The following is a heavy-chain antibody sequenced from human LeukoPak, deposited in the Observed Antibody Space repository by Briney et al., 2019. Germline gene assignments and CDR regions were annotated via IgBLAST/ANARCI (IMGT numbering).Heavy chain of an antibody. CDR1: GGTFSSYA. V-gene: IGHV1-69*04. J-gene: IGHJ4*02. CDR2: IIPILGIA. D-gene: IGHD2-2*01. Sequence: SVKVPCKTSGGTFSSYAISWVRQAPGQGLEWMGRIIPILGIANYAQKFQGRVTITADKSTSTAYMELSSLRSEDTAVYYCARRYCSSTSCFPEFDYWGQGTLVTVSS. CDR3: ARRYCSSTSCFPEFDY.